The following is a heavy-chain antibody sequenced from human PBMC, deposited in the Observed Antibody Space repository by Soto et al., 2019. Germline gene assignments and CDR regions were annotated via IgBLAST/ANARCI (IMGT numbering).Heavy chain of an antibody. J-gene: IGHJ4*02. Sequence: SETQCLTYAVSGGSISSNNGWSWLRQPPGKGLEWIGEIYHSGSTNYDPSLKSRVTMSVDISKNQFSLKLSSVTAADTAVYYSASYPPDSSAYRLDYWGQGTLVTVSS. CDR3: ASYPPDSSAYRLDY. CDR1: GGSISSNNG. V-gene: IGHV4-4*02. CDR2: IYHSGST. D-gene: IGHD3-22*01.